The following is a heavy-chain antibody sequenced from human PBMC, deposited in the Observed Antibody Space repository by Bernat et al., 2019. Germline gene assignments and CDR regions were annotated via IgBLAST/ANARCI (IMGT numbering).Heavy chain of an antibody. J-gene: IGHJ4*02. CDR1: GSTFSSFG. CDR2: ISYDGSNK. V-gene: IGHV3-30*18. CDR3: AKDLGSIVGSLDY. Sequence: QVQLVESGGGGAQLGRPLSPPCAAPGSTFSSFGWHWVGKAPGKGLEWGEVISYDGSNKYYADSVKGRFTISRDNSKNTLYLQMNSLRAEDTAVYYCAKDLGSIVGSLDYWGQGTLVTVSS. D-gene: IGHD1-26*01.